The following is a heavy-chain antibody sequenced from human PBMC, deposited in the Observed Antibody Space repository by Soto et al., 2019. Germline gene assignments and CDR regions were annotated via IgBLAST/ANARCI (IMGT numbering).Heavy chain of an antibody. CDR2: IFYSGST. D-gene: IGHD1-26*01. Sequence: SATLSLTCTSSGGSISSSIYYWGCIRQPTGKGLAWSGSIFYSGSTYYNPYLKSRVTISVDTSKNQFSLKLSSVTAAVTAVYSCTRAHSPGSWGQGTLVLVSS. CDR3: TRAHSPGS. J-gene: IGHJ5*02. CDR1: GGSISSSIYY. V-gene: IGHV4-39*01.